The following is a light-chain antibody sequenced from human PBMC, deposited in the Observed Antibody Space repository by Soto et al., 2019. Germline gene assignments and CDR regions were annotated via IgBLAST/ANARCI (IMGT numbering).Light chain of an antibody. CDR2: DVS. V-gene: IGLV2-14*03. CDR1: SSDVGGYNY. J-gene: IGLJ2*01. CDR3: SSFARGSTLV. Sequence: QSALTQPASVSASPVQSVSISCTGTSSDVGGYNYVSWYQHYPGKAPKLIIYDVSNPPSGISNRFSGSKSGNTASLTISGLQAEDEADYYCSSFARGSTLVFGGGTKLTVL.